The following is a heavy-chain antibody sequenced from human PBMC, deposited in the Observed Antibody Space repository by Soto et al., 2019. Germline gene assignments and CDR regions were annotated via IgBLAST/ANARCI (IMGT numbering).Heavy chain of an antibody. D-gene: IGHD2-8*01. CDR3: ALSNGANWFDP. V-gene: IGHV4-39*01. Sequence: SETLSLTCTVSGDSISSGSAYWGWVRQPPGKGLEWIGSIYYSGSTYYNPSLKSRVTISVDTSKNQFSLKLSSVTAADTAVYYCALSNGANWFDPWGQGTLVTVSS. CDR2: IYYSGST. J-gene: IGHJ5*02. CDR1: GDSISSGSAY.